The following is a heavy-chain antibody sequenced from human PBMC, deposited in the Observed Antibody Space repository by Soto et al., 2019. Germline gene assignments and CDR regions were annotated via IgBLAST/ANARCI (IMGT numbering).Heavy chain of an antibody. V-gene: IGHV5-51*01. CDR2: IYPGDSDT. J-gene: IGHJ4*02. CDR3: ARDYDSFGYYQVDY. Sequence: GESLKISCKTSGYKFNSYWIGWVRQMPGKGLEWIGIIYPGDSDTRYSPSFQGQVTIPADKSISTAYLQWSSLKASDTAMYYCARDYDSFGYYQVDYWGQGTLVTVSS. D-gene: IGHD3-22*01. CDR1: GYKFNSYW.